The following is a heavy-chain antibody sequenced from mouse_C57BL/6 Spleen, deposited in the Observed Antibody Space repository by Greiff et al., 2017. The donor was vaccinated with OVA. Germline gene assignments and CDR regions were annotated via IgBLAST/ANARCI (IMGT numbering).Heavy chain of an antibody. Sequence: EVMLVESGGGLVQPGGSLKLSCAASGFTFSDYGMHWVRQAPEKGLEWVAYLSSGSSTIYYTDKVKGRLTISRDNAKNTLFLQMTSLRSEDTAMYYCAGDYYGSRRYFDVWGTGTTVTVSS. J-gene: IGHJ1*03. CDR2: LSSGSSTI. CDR1: GFTFSDYG. D-gene: IGHD1-1*01. V-gene: IGHV5-17*01. CDR3: AGDYYGSRRYFDV.